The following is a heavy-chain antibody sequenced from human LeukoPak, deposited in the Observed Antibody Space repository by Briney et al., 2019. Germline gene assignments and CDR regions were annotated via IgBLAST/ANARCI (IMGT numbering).Heavy chain of an antibody. CDR1: GGSISSSSYY. CDR3: ARDHMDYDSSENWFDP. V-gene: IGHV4-39*07. CDR2: IYYSGST. Sequence: SETLSLTCTVSGGSISSSSYYWGWIRQPPGKGLEWIGSIYYSGSTYYNPSLKSRVTISVDTSKNQFSLKLSSVTAADTAVYYCARDHMDYDSSENWFDPWGQGTLVTVSS. J-gene: IGHJ5*02. D-gene: IGHD3-22*01.